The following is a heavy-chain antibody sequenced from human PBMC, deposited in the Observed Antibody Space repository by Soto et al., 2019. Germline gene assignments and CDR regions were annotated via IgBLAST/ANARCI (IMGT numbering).Heavy chain of an antibody. Sequence: SETLSLTCTVSGDSISSTNYYWGWIRQPPGKGLEWIGTFYSGRGNYYNPSLKSRVTISVDTSKNQFSLRLSSVTAADTAVYYCARHSTENYRYYYYYGMDVWGQGTTVTVSS. CDR1: GDSISSTNYY. J-gene: IGHJ6*02. CDR2: FYSGRGN. CDR3: ARHSTENYRYYYYYGMDV. V-gene: IGHV4-39*01. D-gene: IGHD1-7*01.